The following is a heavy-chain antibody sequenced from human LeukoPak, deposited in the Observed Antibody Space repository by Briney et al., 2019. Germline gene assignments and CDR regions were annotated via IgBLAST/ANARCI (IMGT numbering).Heavy chain of an antibody. Sequence: GGSLRLSCAASGFTFSSYGMHWVRQAPGKGLEWVAVISYDGSNKYYADSVKGRFTISRDNSKNTLYLQMNSLRAEDTAVYYCAKYPASGWLQDAEWYFDLWGRGTLVTVSS. CDR2: ISYDGSNK. CDR3: AKYPASGWLQDAEWYFDL. J-gene: IGHJ2*01. V-gene: IGHV3-30*18. D-gene: IGHD5-12*01. CDR1: GFTFSSYG.